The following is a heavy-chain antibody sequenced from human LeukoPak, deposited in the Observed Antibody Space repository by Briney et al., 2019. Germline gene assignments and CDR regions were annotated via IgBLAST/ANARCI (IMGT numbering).Heavy chain of an antibody. CDR3: ASRSDHGVDY. CDR2: VDPEDGET. V-gene: IGHV1-69-2*01. CDR1: GYTFTDYY. D-gene: IGHD3-16*01. J-gene: IGHJ4*02. Sequence: ASVKVSCKVSGYTFTDYYMHWVQQAPGKGLEWMGLVDPEDGETIYAEKFQGRVTITADTSTDTAYMELSSLRSEDTAVYYCASRSDHGVDYWGQRTLVTVSS.